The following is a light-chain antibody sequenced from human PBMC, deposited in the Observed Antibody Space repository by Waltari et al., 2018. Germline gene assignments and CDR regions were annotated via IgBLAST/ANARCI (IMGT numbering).Light chain of an antibody. Sequence: DIQMTQSPSSLSASVGDRVTITCRASQSISNRLAWYQQKPGKAPILLIYKASILKSGVPSRFSGSGSGTQFTLTISSLQPGDFATYYCQQYNTYSSFGQGTKLEIK. CDR1: QSISNR. J-gene: IGKJ2*01. CDR3: QQYNTYSS. V-gene: IGKV1-5*03. CDR2: KAS.